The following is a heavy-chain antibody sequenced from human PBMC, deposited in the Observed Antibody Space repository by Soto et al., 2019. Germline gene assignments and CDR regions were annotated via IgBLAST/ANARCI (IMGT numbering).Heavy chain of an antibody. CDR2: IIPIFGTA. D-gene: IGHD2-8*01. CDR3: AREPNVLMVYGYYYGMDV. J-gene: IGHJ6*02. V-gene: IGHV1-69*06. CDR1: GGTFSSYA. Sequence: QVQLVQSGAEVKKPGSSVKVSCKASGGTFSSYAISWVRQAPGQGLEWMGGIIPIFGTANYAQKFQGRVTITADKSTSTAYMELSSLRSEDTAVYYCAREPNVLMVYGYYYGMDVWGQGTTVTVSS.